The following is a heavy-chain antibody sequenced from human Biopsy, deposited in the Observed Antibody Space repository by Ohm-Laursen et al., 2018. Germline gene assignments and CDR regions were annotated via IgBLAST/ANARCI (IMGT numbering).Heavy chain of an antibody. CDR1: GFTFNRSA. CDR3: ASRPNCGGDCSSGFDY. J-gene: IGHJ4*02. Sequence: SVKVSCKASGFTFNRSAMQWVRQARGQRLEWIGWIVVGGGNTNYAQKFQERVTITRDMSTSTACMELSSLRSEDTAVYYCASRPNCGGDCSSGFDYWGQGTLVTVSS. D-gene: IGHD2-21*02. V-gene: IGHV1-58*02. CDR2: IVVGGGNT.